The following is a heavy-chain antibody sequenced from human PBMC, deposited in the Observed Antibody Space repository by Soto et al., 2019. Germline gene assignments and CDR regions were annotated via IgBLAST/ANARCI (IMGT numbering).Heavy chain of an antibody. D-gene: IGHD3-22*01. V-gene: IGHV5-51*01. Sequence: EVLLVQSGTEVKKPGESLKISCQGSGYNFGNYWIAWVRQLPGKGLEWMGMIYPGDSDSRYNPSFQGRVAFSADKAINTAYLQLSSPQASDTAKYYCARRAFSSGPFDFWAREPWSPSPQ. CDR1: GYNFGNYW. CDR3: ARRAFSSGPFDF. J-gene: IGHJ4*02. CDR2: IYPGDSDS.